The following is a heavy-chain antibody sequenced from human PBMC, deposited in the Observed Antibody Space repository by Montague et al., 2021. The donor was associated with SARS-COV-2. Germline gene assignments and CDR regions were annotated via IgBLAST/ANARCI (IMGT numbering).Heavy chain of an antibody. CDR3: ARERSSGWD. J-gene: IGHJ4*02. Sequence: SETLSLTCTVSDGSISSGGYYWGWIRQPPGKGLEWIGSIYYSGSTYKNPSLKSRVTLSVDTSENHFSLKLSSVTAADTAVYYCARERSSGWDWGQGTLVTVSS. V-gene: IGHV4-39*07. CDR2: IYYSGST. D-gene: IGHD6-19*01. CDR1: DGSISSGGYY.